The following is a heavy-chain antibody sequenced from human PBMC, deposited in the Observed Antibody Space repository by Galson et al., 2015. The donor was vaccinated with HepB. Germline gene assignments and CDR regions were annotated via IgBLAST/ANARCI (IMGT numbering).Heavy chain of an antibody. Sequence: SLILSCAASRFTFSTYSICWVRQAPGKGLEWVSSINGTGTSTKYADSVKGRFTISRDNSKNTLYLQMNSLRVEDAAVYYCIKSRGDGSGVGLDVWGQGSKVAV. V-gene: IGHV3-23*01. CDR1: RFTFSTYS. CDR2: INGTGTST. D-gene: IGHD2-21*02. CDR3: IKSRGDGSGVGLDV. J-gene: IGHJ6*02.